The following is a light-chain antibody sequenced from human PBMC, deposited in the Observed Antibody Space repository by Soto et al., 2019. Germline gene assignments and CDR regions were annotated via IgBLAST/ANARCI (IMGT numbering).Light chain of an antibody. CDR3: QTWDTGIQV. J-gene: IGLJ3*02. V-gene: IGLV4-69*01. CDR1: SGHSNYA. CDR2: VNSDGSH. Sequence: QPVLTQSPSASASLGASVKFTCTLNSGHSNYAIAWHQQRPEKGPRYLMKVNSDGSHNKGDGIPDRFSGSSSGAERYLSISSLQSDDEADYYCQTWDTGIQVFGGGTKLTVL.